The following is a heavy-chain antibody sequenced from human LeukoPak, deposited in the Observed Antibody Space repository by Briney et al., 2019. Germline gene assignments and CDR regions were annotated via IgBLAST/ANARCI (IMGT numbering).Heavy chain of an antibody. CDR3: ARERHDSSGYYYVGPLDY. J-gene: IGHJ4*02. Sequence: SQTLSLTCAVSGGSVSSGGYSWSWLRQPPGKGLEWIGYIYHSGSTYYNPSLKSRVTISVDRSKNQFSLKLSSVTAADTAVYYCARERHDSSGYYYVGPLDYWGQGTLVTVSS. D-gene: IGHD3-22*01. CDR1: GGSVSSGGYS. CDR2: IYHSGST. V-gene: IGHV4-30-2*01.